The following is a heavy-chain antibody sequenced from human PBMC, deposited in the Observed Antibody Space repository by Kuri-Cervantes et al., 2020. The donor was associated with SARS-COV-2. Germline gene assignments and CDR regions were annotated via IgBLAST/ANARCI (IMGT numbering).Heavy chain of an antibody. J-gene: IGHJ4*02. CDR2: IYYSGST. CDR3: ARHGYSYGSLGY. Sequence: SETLSLTCTVSGGSISSSSYYWGWIRQPPGKGLEWIGSIYYSGSTYYNPSLKSRVTISVDTSKNQFSLKLSSVTAADTAAYYCARHGYSYGSLGYWGQGTLVTVSS. D-gene: IGHD5-18*01. CDR1: GGSISSSSYY. V-gene: IGHV4-39*01.